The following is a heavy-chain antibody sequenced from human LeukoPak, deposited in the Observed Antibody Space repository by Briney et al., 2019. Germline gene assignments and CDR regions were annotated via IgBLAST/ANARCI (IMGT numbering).Heavy chain of an antibody. CDR3: ARAGNSRLPSYCTGGVCYRGGLFY. Sequence: KPSETLSLTCAVYGGSFSGYYWSWIRQPPGKGLEWIGEINHSGSTNYNPSLKSRVTISVDTSKNQFSLKLSSVTAADTAVYYCARAGNSRLPSYCTGGVCYRGGLFYWGQGTLVTVSS. V-gene: IGHV4-34*01. D-gene: IGHD2-8*02. J-gene: IGHJ4*02. CDR2: INHSGST. CDR1: GGSFSGYY.